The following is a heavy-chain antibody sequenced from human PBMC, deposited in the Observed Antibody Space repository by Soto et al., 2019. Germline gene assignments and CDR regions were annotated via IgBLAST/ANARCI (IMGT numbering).Heavy chain of an antibody. Sequence: SETLSLTCTVSGDSISSTYWSWVRQPAGRGLEWIGRIYSSGSNNYNPSLESRVTMSVDTSKNQFSLTLRSATAADTAVYFCARGYESGYTFGHDLWGQGTLVTVSS. CDR3: ARGYESGYTFGHDL. CDR2: IYSSGSN. CDR1: GDSISSTY. J-gene: IGHJ5*02. V-gene: IGHV4-4*07. D-gene: IGHD3-3*01.